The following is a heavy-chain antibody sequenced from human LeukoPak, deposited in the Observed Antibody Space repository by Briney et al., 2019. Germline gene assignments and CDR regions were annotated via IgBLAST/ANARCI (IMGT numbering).Heavy chain of an antibody. D-gene: IGHD2-15*01. CDR2: IYPGDSDT. CDR1: GYSFTSYW. V-gene: IGHV5-51*01. CDR3: ARGYCSGGSCIAFDP. Sequence: GVSLKISCKGSGYSFTSYWIGWVRQMPGKGLEWMGIIYPGDSDTRYSPSFQGQVTISADKSISTAYLQWSSLRASDTAMYYCARGYCSGGSCIAFDPWGQGTLVTVSS. J-gene: IGHJ5*02.